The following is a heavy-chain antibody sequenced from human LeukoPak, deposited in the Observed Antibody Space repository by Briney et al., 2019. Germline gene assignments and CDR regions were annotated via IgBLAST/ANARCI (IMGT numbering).Heavy chain of an antibody. CDR2: ISGSGGST. V-gene: IGHV3-23*01. Sequence: GGSLRLSCAASGFTFSSYAMHWVRQAPGKGLGWVSAISGSGGSTYYADSVKGRFTISRDNSKNTLYLQMNSLRAEDTAVYYCAKDILIAAAGNRHFDYWGQGTLVTVSS. J-gene: IGHJ4*02. CDR1: GFTFSSYA. CDR3: AKDILIAAAGNRHFDY. D-gene: IGHD6-13*01.